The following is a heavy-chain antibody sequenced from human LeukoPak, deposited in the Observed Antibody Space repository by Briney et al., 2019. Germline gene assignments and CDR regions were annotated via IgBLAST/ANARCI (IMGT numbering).Heavy chain of an antibody. J-gene: IGHJ4*01. CDR1: GFSISGYW. CDR2: MNSGGTTI. CDR3: IREVQVRASASLGL. D-gene: IGHD3-16*01. Sequence: GESLRLSCAASGFSISGYWMHWVPQAAGEGLVWVSRMNSGGTTINNADSVKGRFTISRDNVDNTLHLQMNSLRVEDTAVYYCIREVQVRASASLGLWGQGTLVTVSS. V-gene: IGHV3-74*01.